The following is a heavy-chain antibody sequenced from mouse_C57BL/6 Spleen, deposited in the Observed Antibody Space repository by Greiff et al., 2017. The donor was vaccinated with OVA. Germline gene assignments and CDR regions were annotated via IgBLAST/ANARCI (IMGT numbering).Heavy chain of an antibody. CDR2: ISYDGSN. CDR3: ARGGDDGYYAGYWYFDV. CDR1: GYSITSGYY. D-gene: IGHD2-3*01. V-gene: IGHV3-6*01. J-gene: IGHJ1*03. Sequence: EVQLQESGPGLVKPSQSLSLTCSVTGYSITSGYYWNWIRQFPGNKLEWMGYISYDGSNNYNPSLKNRISITRDTSKNQFFLKLNSVTTEDTATYYCARGGDDGYYAGYWYFDVWGTGTTVTVSS.